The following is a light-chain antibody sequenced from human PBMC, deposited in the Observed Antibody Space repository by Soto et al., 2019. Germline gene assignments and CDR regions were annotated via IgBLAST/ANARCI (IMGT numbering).Light chain of an antibody. J-gene: IGKJ1*01. CDR1: QSLLHGNGYKY. Sequence: EIVVTQSPLSLPVTPGEPASISCRFSQSLLHGNGYKYVEWYMKKPGQSPQLLIYLGSTRDSGVSDRFSGSGSGTDFTLKISRVEAEDVGDYYCLQALHTPWTFGQGTKVEIK. CDR2: LGS. CDR3: LQALHTPWT. V-gene: IGKV2-28*01.